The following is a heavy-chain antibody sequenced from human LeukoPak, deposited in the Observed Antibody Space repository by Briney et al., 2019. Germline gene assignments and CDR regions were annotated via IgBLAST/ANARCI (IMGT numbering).Heavy chain of an antibody. Sequence: GASVKVSCKASGYTFTSYDINWVRQATGQGLEWMGWMNPNSGNTGYAQKFQGRVTMTRNTSISTAYMELSSLRSEDTAVYYCARGVLRFLEWLLYFDYWGQGTLVTVSS. CDR2: MNPNSGNT. V-gene: IGHV1-8*01. D-gene: IGHD3-3*01. J-gene: IGHJ4*02. CDR1: GYTFTSYD. CDR3: ARGVLRFLEWLLYFDY.